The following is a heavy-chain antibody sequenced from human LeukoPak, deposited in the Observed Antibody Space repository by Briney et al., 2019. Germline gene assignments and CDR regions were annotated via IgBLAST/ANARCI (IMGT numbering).Heavy chain of an antibody. V-gene: IGHV3-9*01. Sequence: PGGSLILSFAASGFTFDDYAMHLVRQPPGKGLEAVSGFSWNSGSIGYADSVKGRFTISRDNDKNSLYLQMNSLRAEDKALYYCAKDGDGYNPQYFDYWGQGTLVTVSS. D-gene: IGHD5-24*01. CDR3: AKDGDGYNPQYFDY. CDR2: FSWNSGSI. CDR1: GFTFDDYA. J-gene: IGHJ4*02.